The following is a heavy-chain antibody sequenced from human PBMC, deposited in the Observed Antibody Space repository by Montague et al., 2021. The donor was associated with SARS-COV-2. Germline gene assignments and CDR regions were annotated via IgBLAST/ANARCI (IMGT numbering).Heavy chain of an antibody. V-gene: IGHV4-34*01. J-gene: IGHJ4*02. CDR3: ARGHLSVSMIVVVFTSASYYFDY. D-gene: IGHD3-22*01. Sequence: SETLSLTCAVYGGSFGDDHWSWIRQPPGKGLEWIGNISQSGRTNYNPSLKSRVTISVDTSKNQFSLKLTSVTAADTGLYFCARGHLSVSMIVVVFTSASYYFDYWGQGARVTVSS. CDR2: ISQSGRT. CDR1: GGSFGDDH.